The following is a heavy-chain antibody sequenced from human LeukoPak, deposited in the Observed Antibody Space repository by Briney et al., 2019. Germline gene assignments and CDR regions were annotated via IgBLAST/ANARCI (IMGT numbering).Heavy chain of an antibody. CDR3: ARAEPNYDFWSGSDAFDI. CDR1: GFTFSSYA. V-gene: IGHV3-30-3*01. CDR2: ISYDGSNK. J-gene: IGHJ3*02. D-gene: IGHD3-3*01. Sequence: GGSLRLSCAASGFTFSSYAMHWVRQAPGKGLEWVAVISYDGSNKYYADSVKGRFTISRDNSKNTLYLQMSSLRAEDTAVYYCARAEPNYDFWSGSDAFDIWGQGTMVTVSS.